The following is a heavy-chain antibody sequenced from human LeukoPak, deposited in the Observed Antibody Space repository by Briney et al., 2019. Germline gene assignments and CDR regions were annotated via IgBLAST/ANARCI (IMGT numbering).Heavy chain of an antibody. CDR2: ISYDGSDK. Sequence: GGSLRLSCAASGFTISTYGMHWVRQAPGKGLEWVALISYDGSDKYYADSVKGRFTISRDNSKNTLYLQMNSLRAEDTAVYYCAKDGTIVGATYEPYYEYFQHWGQGTLVTVSS. CDR3: AKDGTIVGATYEPYYEYFQH. D-gene: IGHD1-26*01. CDR1: GFTISTYG. V-gene: IGHV3-30*18. J-gene: IGHJ1*01.